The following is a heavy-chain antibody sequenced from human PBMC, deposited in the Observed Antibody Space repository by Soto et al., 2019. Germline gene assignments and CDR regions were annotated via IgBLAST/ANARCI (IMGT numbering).Heavy chain of an antibody. CDR2: IYYSGST. V-gene: IGHV4-30-4*08. CDR1: GGSISSGGYY. J-gene: IGHJ5*02. Sequence: SETLSLTCTVSGGSISSGGYYWNWIRQPPGKGLEWIGYIYYSGSTYYNPSLKSRVTISVDTSKNQFSLKLSSVTAADTAVYYCARVDYLYNWFDPWSQGTLVTVSS. CDR3: ARVDYLYNWFDP. D-gene: IGHD4-17*01.